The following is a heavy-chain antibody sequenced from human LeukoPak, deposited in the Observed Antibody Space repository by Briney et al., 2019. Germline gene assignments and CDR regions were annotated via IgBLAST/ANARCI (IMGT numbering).Heavy chain of an antibody. V-gene: IGHV4-39*07. CDR1: GGSISSSGYY. CDR3: ARLSGGSYYGWFDY. Sequence: KPSETLSLTCTVSGGSISSSGYYWGWIRQPPGKGLEWIGSIYYSGSTYYNPSLKSRVTISVDTSKNRFSLKLTSVTAADTAVYYCARLSGGSYYGWFDYWGQGTLVTVSS. D-gene: IGHD1-26*01. CDR2: IYYSGST. J-gene: IGHJ4*02.